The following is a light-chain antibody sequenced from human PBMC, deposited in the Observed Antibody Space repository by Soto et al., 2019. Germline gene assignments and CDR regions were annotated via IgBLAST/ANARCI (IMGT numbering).Light chain of an antibody. CDR1: QSVSSSY. V-gene: IGKV3-20*01. CDR3: QQYGSSWYT. J-gene: IGKJ2*01. Sequence: PGERASLSCRASQSVSSSYLAWYQKKPGLAPRLLIYGASNRATGIPDRFSGSGSGTDFTLTISRLEPEDFAVYYCQQYGSSWYTFRQGTKLEIK. CDR2: GAS.